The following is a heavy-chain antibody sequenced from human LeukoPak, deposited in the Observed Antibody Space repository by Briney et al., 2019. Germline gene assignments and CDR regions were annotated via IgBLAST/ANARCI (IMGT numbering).Heavy chain of an antibody. V-gene: IGHV4-39*07. Sequence: PSETLSLTCIVSGGSISSSSYYWGWIRQPPGKGLEWIGSIYYSGSTYYNPSLKSRVTISVDTSKNQFSLKLSSVTAADTAVYYCARLTTVTTAGDYWGQGTLVTVSS. CDR1: GGSISSSSYY. D-gene: IGHD4-17*01. CDR2: IYYSGST. CDR3: ARLTTVTTAGDY. J-gene: IGHJ4*02.